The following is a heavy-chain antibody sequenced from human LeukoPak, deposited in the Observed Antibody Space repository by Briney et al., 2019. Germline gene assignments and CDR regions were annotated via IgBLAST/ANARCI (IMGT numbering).Heavy chain of an antibody. D-gene: IGHD2-15*01. Sequence: SETLSLTCTVSGGSIRSSSNYWGWVRQPPGKGLEWTANIYYTGSTYYNPSLKSRVTISVDTSRNQFSLKLNSVTAADTAVYYCARLGGYCNGAGCPGSDYWGQGTLVTVSS. CDR3: ARLGGYCNGAGCPGSDY. J-gene: IGHJ4*02. V-gene: IGHV4-39*01. CDR2: IYYTGST. CDR1: GGSIRSSSNY.